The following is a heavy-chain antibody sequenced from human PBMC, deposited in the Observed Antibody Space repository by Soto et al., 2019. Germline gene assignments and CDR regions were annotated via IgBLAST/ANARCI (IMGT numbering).Heavy chain of an antibody. CDR2: IYCDETT. D-gene: IGHD3-9*01. CDR1: GGSISGSSYY. CDR3: AIHRGYYDILTGYYTELNFDY. J-gene: IGHJ4*02. V-gene: IGHV4-39*01. Sequence: PAETLSLTCTVSGGSISGSSYYWGCMRQPPGMGLEWVGRIYCDETTYSSPSLRRCVTICVDTSKNEFPVMLSLVPAADTAVYYCAIHRGYYDILTGYYTELNFDYWGQGTLVTVS.